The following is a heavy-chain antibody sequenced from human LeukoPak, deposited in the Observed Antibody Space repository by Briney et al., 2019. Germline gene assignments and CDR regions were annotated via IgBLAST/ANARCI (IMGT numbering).Heavy chain of an antibody. V-gene: IGHV1-8*01. J-gene: IGHJ5*02. CDR3: ARRRITMVRGVQKRNWFDP. Sequence: GASVKVSCKASGYTFTSYDINWVRQATGQGLEWMGWMNPNSGNTGYAQKFQGRVTMTRNTSISTAYMELSSLRSEDTAVYYCARRRITMVRGVQKRNWFDPWGQGTPVTVSS. D-gene: IGHD3-10*01. CDR2: MNPNSGNT. CDR1: GYTFTSYD.